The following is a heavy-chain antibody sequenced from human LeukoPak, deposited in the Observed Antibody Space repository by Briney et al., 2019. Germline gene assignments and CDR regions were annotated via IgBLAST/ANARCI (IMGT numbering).Heavy chain of an antibody. Sequence: SVKVSCKASGDTFSSYAISWVRQAPGQGLEWMGGIIPIFGTANYAQRFQGRVTITADKSTSTAYMELSSLRSEDTAVYYCAREESSGWYRGPNAFDIWGQGTMVTVSS. CDR1: GDTFSSYA. D-gene: IGHD6-19*01. CDR3: AREESSGWYRGPNAFDI. V-gene: IGHV1-69*06. CDR2: IIPIFGTA. J-gene: IGHJ3*02.